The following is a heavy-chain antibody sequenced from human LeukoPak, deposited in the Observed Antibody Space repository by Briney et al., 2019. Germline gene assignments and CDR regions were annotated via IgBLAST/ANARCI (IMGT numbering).Heavy chain of an antibody. D-gene: IGHD4-17*01. Sequence: GGSLRLSCAASGFTFSSYGMHWVRQAPAKGLEWVAIISYDGSNKYYADSVKGRFTISRDNSKNTLYLQMNSLRTEDTAVYYCAKSTTVTQRGYFDYWGQGTLVTVSS. CDR1: GFTFSSYG. V-gene: IGHV3-30*18. J-gene: IGHJ4*02. CDR2: ISYDGSNK. CDR3: AKSTTVTQRGYFDY.